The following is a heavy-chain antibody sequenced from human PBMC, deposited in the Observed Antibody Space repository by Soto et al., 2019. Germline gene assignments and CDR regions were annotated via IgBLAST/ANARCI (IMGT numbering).Heavy chain of an antibody. J-gene: IGHJ4*02. CDR1: GFTFDDYA. CDR2: ISWNSGSI. CDR3: AKDHGDSYGLAY. V-gene: IGHV3-9*01. D-gene: IGHD5-18*01. Sequence: EVQLVESGGGLVQPGRSLRLSCAASGFTFDDYAMHWVRQAPGKGLEWVSGISWNSGSIGYADSVKGRFTISRDNAKNSLYLQMNSLRAEETALYYCAKDHGDSYGLAYWGQGTLVTVSS.